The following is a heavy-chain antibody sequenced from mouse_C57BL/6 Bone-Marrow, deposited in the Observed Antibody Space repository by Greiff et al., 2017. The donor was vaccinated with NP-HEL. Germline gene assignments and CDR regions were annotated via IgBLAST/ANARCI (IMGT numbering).Heavy chain of an antibody. CDR3: ARFGDGDYGWYFDV. CDR2: IHPNSGST. V-gene: IGHV1-64*01. D-gene: IGHD2-13*01. CDR1: GYTFTSYW. J-gene: IGHJ1*03. Sequence: QVQLQQPGAELVKPGASVKLSCKASGYTFTSYWMHWVKQRPGQGLEWIGMIHPNSGSTNYNEKFKSKATLTVDKSSSTAYMQLSSLTSEDSAVYYCARFGDGDYGWYFDVWGTGTTVTVSS.